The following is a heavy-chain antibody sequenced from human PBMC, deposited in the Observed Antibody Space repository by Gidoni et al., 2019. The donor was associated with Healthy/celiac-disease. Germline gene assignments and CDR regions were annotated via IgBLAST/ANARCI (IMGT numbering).Heavy chain of an antibody. Sequence: QVQLQQWGAGLLKPSETLSLTCAVYGGSFSGYYWSWIRQPPGKGLEWIGEINHSGSTNYNPSLKSRVTISVDTSKNQFSLKLSSVTAADTAVHYCARVVPAALRLNWFDPWGQGTLVTVSS. CDR2: INHSGST. V-gene: IGHV4-34*01. D-gene: IGHD2-2*01. J-gene: IGHJ5*02. CDR3: ARVVPAALRLNWFDP. CDR1: GGSFSGYY.